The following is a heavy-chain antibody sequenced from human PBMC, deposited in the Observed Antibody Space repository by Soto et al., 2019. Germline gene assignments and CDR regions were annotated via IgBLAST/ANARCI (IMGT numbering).Heavy chain of an antibody. J-gene: IGHJ4*02. CDR1: GFTFSSYA. Sequence: GGSLRLSCAASGFTFSSYAMHWVRQAPGKGLEWVAVISYDGSNKYYADSVKGRFTISRDNSKNTLYLQMNSLRAEDTAVYYCAREARYYDSSGYYFDYWGQGTLVTVSS. CDR2: ISYDGSNK. D-gene: IGHD3-22*01. CDR3: AREARYYDSSGYYFDY. V-gene: IGHV3-30-3*01.